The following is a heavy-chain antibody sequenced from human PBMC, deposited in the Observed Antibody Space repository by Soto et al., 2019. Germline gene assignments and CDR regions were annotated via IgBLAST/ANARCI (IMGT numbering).Heavy chain of an antibody. CDR2: ISGSGGST. J-gene: IGHJ5*02. Sequence: GGSLRLSCAASGFTFSSYAMSWVRQARGKGLEWVSAISGSGGSTYYADSVKGRFTISRDNSKNTLYLQMNSLRAEDTVVYYCAKDPLITMVRGVIRPSWFDPWGQGTLVTVSS. D-gene: IGHD3-10*01. V-gene: IGHV3-23*01. CDR1: GFTFSSYA. CDR3: AKDPLITMVRGVIRPSWFDP.